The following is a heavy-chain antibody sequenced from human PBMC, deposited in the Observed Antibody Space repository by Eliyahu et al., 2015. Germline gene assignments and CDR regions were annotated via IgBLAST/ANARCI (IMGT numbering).Heavy chain of an antibody. CDR1: GFSLNTSGMC. CDR3: ARVEAYGYDYNGPDF. V-gene: IGHV2-70*01. D-gene: IGHD5-12*01. CDR2: IDWDDVS. J-gene: IGHJ4*02. Sequence: QVTLRESGPALVKPTQTLTLTCTFSGFSLNTSGMCVTWIRQPPGKALEWIALIDWDDVSYYNPSLRSRLAISKDTSSNQVVLTMTNVDPVDTATYYCARVEAYGYDYNGPDFWGPGTPVTVSS.